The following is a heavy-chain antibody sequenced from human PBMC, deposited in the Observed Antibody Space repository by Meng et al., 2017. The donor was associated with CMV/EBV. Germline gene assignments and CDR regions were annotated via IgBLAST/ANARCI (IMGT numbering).Heavy chain of an antibody. J-gene: IGHJ3*02. Sequence: GGSLRLSCAASGFTFSSYEMNWVRQAPGKGLEWVSYISSSGSTIYYADSVKGRFTISRDNAKNSLYLQMNSLRAEDTAVYYCASRSPYGEMATVFDAFDIWGQETMVTVSS. CDR3: ASRSPYGEMATVFDAFDI. V-gene: IGHV3-48*03. CDR1: GFTFSSYE. CDR2: ISSSGSTI. D-gene: IGHD5-24*01.